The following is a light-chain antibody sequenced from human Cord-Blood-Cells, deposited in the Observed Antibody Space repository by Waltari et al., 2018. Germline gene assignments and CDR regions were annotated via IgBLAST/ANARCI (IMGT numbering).Light chain of an antibody. CDR3: QTWGTGIWV. CDR2: LNSDGSH. J-gene: IGLJ3*02. CDR1: SGHSSYA. Sequence: QLVLTQSPSASASLGASVKLTCTLSSGHSSYAIAWPQQQPEKGPRYLMKLNSDGSHSKGDGIPDRFSGSSSGAERYLPISSLQSEDEADYYCQTWGTGIWVFGGGTKLTVL. V-gene: IGLV4-69*01.